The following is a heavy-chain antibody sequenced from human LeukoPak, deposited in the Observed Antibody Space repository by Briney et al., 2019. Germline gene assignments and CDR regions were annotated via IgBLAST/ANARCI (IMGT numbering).Heavy chain of an antibody. Sequence: SETLSLTCTVSGGSISSSSYYWGWIRQPPGKGLEWIGSIYYSGSTYYNPSPKSRVTISVDTSKNQFSLKLSSVTAADTAVYYCASTAITIFGVVTSEFDYWGQGTLVTVSS. J-gene: IGHJ4*02. D-gene: IGHD3-3*01. CDR1: GGSISSSSYY. V-gene: IGHV4-39*01. CDR3: ASTAITIFGVVTSEFDY. CDR2: IYYSGST.